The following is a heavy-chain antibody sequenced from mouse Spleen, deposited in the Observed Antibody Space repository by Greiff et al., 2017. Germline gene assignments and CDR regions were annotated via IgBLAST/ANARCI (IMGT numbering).Heavy chain of an antibody. V-gene: IGHV3-1*01. D-gene: IGHD2-1*01. J-gene: IGHJ4*01. Sequence: EVQLVESGPGMVKPSQSLSLTCTVTGYSITSGYDWHWIRHFPGNKLEWMGYISYSGSTNYNPSLKSRISITHDTSKNHFFLKLNSVTTEDTATYYCARDGGYGNFYAMDYWGQGTSVTVSS. CDR1: GYSITSGYD. CDR3: ARDGGYGNFYAMDY. CDR2: ISYSGST.